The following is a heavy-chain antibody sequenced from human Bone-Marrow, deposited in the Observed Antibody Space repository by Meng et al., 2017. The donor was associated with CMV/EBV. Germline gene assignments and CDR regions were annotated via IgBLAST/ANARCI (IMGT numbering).Heavy chain of an antibody. CDR3: AKQGYGDYEGLDY. CDR1: GFTFSSYW. D-gene: IGHD4-17*01. J-gene: IGHJ4*02. V-gene: IGHV3-7*01. CDR2: IKQDGSEK. Sequence: GESLKISCAASGFTFSSYWMSWVRQAPGKGLEWVANIKQDGSEKYYVDSVKGRFTISRDNAKNSLYLQMNSLRAEDTAVYYCAKQGYGDYEGLDYWGQGTLVTVSS.